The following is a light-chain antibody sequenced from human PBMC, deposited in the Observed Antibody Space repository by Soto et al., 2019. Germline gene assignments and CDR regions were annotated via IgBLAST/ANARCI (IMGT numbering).Light chain of an antibody. CDR2: DVF. CDR3: TSWTSTSTYV. V-gene: IGLV2-14*03. Sequence: QSVLTQDASVSGSPGQSITISCTGTSSYVGGYNYVSWYQHHPGKAPKLMIYDVFTRPSGVSNRFSGSKSGNTASLTISALQAEDEADYYCTSWTSTSTYVLGSGTRSPS. CDR1: SSYVGGYNY. J-gene: IGLJ1*01.